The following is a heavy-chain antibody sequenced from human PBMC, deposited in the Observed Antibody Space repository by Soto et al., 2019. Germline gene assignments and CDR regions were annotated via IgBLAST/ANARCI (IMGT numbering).Heavy chain of an antibody. V-gene: IGHV1-2*02. CDR1: GYTFSAYY. CDR3: ARGGTFAYDTSGYSVY. Sequence: ASVKGSCKPSGYTFSAYYMHWVRHAPGQGLEWMGCINPKSGGTLYAQKFQVRVTMTRDTSISTAYMELSRLRSDDTAVYYCARGGTFAYDTSGYSVYWGQGTLVTVSS. J-gene: IGHJ4*02. CDR2: INPKSGGT. D-gene: IGHD3-22*01.